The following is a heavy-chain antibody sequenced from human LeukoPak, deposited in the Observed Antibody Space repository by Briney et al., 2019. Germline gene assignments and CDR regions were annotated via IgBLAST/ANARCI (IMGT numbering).Heavy chain of an antibody. Sequence: GGSLRLSCAASGFTFNSYWMNWVRQAPGRGLEWVANIKEDGSEKYYVDSVKGRFTISRDNAKNSLYLQMNSLRAEDTAVYYCARGVDVWGQGTTVTVS. CDR1: GFTFNSYW. CDR2: IKEDGSEK. V-gene: IGHV3-7*04. CDR3: ARGVDV. J-gene: IGHJ6*02.